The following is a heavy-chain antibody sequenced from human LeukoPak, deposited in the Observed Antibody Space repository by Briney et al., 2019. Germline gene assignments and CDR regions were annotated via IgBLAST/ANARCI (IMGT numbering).Heavy chain of an antibody. V-gene: IGHV4-34*01. J-gene: IGHJ3*02. CDR1: GGSISSYY. CDR2: ISHSGGT. CDR3: ARDPPGDNGAFDI. Sequence: PSETLSLTCTVSGGSISSYYWTWIRQPPGKGLEWIGEISHSGGTNYNPSLKSRVTISVDTSKNQFSLKLSSVTAADTAVYYCARDPPGDNGAFDIWGQGTMVTVSS. D-gene: IGHD7-27*01.